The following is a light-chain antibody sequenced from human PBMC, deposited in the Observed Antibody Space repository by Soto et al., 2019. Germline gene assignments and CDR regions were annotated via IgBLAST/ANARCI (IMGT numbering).Light chain of an antibody. V-gene: IGKV1-5*02. CDR1: QSISTW. CDR3: QHSWT. J-gene: IGKJ1*01. Sequence: DIQMTQSPSTLSASVGDRVTIICRASQSISTWLAWYQLKPGKAPKLLIYDASTLEGGVPSRFSGIGSGTEFTLTISGLQHDDFATCYCQHSWTFGQGTKVDIK. CDR2: DAS.